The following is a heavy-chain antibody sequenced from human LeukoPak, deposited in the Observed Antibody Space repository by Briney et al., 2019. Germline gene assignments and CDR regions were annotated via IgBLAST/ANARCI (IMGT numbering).Heavy chain of an antibody. D-gene: IGHD3-10*02. CDR2: IHSSGTT. CDR1: GVSMNYYF. V-gene: IGHV4-4*07. J-gene: IGHJ4*02. Sequence: SETLSLTCTVSGVSMNYYFWNWIRQPAGEGLQWIGRIHSSGTTNYNPSLKSRVTISVDTSKNQFSLKLNSVTAADTAVYYCARDQSGPFLFDYWGQGTLVTVSS. CDR3: ARDQSGPFLFDY.